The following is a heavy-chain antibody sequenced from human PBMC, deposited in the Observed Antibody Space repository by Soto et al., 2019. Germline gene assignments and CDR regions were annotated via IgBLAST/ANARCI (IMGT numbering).Heavy chain of an antibody. Sequence: GASLKISCQGSGYSFTRNWIAWVRQMPGKGLEWMGIIYPGDSDTRYSPSFQGQVTISADKSINTAYLQWSSLKVSDTAMYYCARHSGTAESDSHWGQGTLVTVSS. V-gene: IGHV5-51*01. J-gene: IGHJ1*01. D-gene: IGHD6-13*01. CDR2: IYPGDSDT. CDR3: ARHSGTAESDSH. CDR1: GYSFTRNW.